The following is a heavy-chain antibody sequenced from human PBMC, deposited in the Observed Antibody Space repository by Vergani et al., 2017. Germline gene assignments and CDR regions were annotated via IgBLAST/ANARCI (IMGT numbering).Heavy chain of an antibody. J-gene: IGHJ4*02. D-gene: IGHD2-8*01. Sequence: QMQLVQSGAEVKKTGSSVKVSCKASGYTFTYRYLHWVRQATGQGLEWMGWMNPISGNTGYAQNLQGRLTITRDTSVNTAYMELSSLTSEDMAVYYCVRARRTCTYDHCPRYYYDLWGQGTLVTVSS. CDR3: VRARRTCTYDHCPRYYYDL. CDR2: MNPISGNT. CDR1: GYTFTYRY. V-gene: IGHV1-8*03.